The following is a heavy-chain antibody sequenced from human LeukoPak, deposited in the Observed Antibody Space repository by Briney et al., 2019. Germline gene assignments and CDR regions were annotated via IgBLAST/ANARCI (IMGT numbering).Heavy chain of an antibody. J-gene: IGHJ4*02. CDR1: GGSISSYY. D-gene: IGHD5-24*01. V-gene: IGHV4-59*08. CDR2: IYRSGST. CDR3: ARPGDGYNYLDY. Sequence: SETLSLTCNVSGGSISSYYWSWIRQPPGKGLEWIGNIYRSGSTSYNPSLKSRVTIAVDTSKNHLSLKVSSVTAADTAVYYCARPGDGYNYLDYWGQGTLVTVSS.